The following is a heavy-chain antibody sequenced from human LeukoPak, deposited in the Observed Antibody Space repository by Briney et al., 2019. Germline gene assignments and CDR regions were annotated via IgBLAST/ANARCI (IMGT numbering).Heavy chain of an antibody. CDR2: IYYSGST. V-gene: IGHV4-59*01. Sequence: SETLSLTCTVSGGSISSYYWSWIRQPPGKGLEWIGYIYYSGSTNYNPSLESRVTISVDTSKNQFSLKLSSVTAADTAVYYCAREAESTIFGVATFDPWGQGTLVTVSS. D-gene: IGHD3-3*01. J-gene: IGHJ5*02. CDR1: GGSISSYY. CDR3: AREAESTIFGVATFDP.